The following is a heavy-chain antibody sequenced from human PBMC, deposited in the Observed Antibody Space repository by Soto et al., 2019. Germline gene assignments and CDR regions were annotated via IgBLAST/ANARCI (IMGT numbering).Heavy chain of an antibody. CDR3: AASYGSGYRAFDY. CDR1: GDTFSFYT. J-gene: IGHJ4*02. CDR2: INPIVSMS. Sequence: QVQLVQSGTEVKKPGSSVKVSCKASGDTFSFYTINWVRQAPGLGLEWVGRINPIVSMSNYAQKFKGRVSMTADQSTSTAYMELRSLRSDDTAMYFCAASYGSGYRAFDYWGQGALVTVSS. V-gene: IGHV1-69*02. D-gene: IGHD3-10*01.